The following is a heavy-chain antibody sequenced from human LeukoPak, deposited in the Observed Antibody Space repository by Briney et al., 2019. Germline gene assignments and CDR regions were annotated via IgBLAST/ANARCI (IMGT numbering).Heavy chain of an antibody. D-gene: IGHD6-19*01. CDR1: GFTFNNYA. CDR3: AKDRRITMAGTVDYFDY. CDR2: ISGSGGNT. Sequence: GGSLRLSXAASGFTFNNYAMSWVRQAPGKGLEWVSSISGSGGNTYYAGSVKGRFTISRDNSKNTLYLQMNSLRAADTAVYYCAKDRRITMAGTVDYFDYWGQGTLVTVSS. V-gene: IGHV3-23*01. J-gene: IGHJ4*02.